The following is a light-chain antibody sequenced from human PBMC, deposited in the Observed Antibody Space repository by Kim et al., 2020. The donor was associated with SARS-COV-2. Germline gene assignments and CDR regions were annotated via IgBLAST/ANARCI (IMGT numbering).Light chain of an antibody. J-gene: IGKJ1*01. CDR3: QQYKSYPWT. CDR2: KAS. CDR1: RNIATW. Sequence: ASRGDRVTITCRASRNIATWVAWYQQKPGEAPRLLIYKASNLKSGVPSRFSGSGSGTEFTLTTDSLQADDLATYYCQQYKSYPWTFGQGTKLEI. V-gene: IGKV1-5*03.